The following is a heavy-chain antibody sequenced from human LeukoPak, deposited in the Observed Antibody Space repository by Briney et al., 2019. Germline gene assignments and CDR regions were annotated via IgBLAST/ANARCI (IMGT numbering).Heavy chain of an antibody. V-gene: IGHV1-8*03. CDR3: ATGPNDGWSGYYSHYYYYMDV. Sequence: ASVKVSCKASGYTFTSYDINWVRQATGQGLEWMGWMNPNSGNTGYAQKFQGRVTITRNTSISTAYMELSSLRSEDTAVYYCATGPNDGWSGYYSHYYYYMDVWGKGTTVTVSS. J-gene: IGHJ6*03. CDR2: MNPNSGNT. CDR1: GYTFTSYD. D-gene: IGHD3-3*01.